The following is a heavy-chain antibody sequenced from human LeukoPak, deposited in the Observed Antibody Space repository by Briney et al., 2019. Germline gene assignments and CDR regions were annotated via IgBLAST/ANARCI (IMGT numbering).Heavy chain of an antibody. CDR1: GGSISSYY. CDR3: ARHGAGVATKIYYCDY. Sequence: SETLSLTCTVSGGSISSYYWSWIRQPPGRGLEWVGYIYYSGSTNYNPSLQSRVTISVDTSKNQFSLMLSSVTAADTAVYYCARHGAGVATKIYYCDYWGQGTLVTVSS. V-gene: IGHV4-59*08. D-gene: IGHD3-3*01. J-gene: IGHJ4*02. CDR2: IYYSGST.